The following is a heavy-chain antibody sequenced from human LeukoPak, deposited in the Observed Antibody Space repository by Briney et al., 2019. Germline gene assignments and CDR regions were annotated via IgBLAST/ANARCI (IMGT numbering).Heavy chain of an antibody. Sequence: PSETLSLTCTVSGGSISSGGYYWSWLRQHPGKGLEWIGYIYYSGSTYYNPSLKSRVTISVDTSKNQFSLKLSSVTAADTAVDYCSRVNPLYYDFWSAEYYFDYWGQGTLVTVSS. CDR3: SRVNPLYYDFWSAEYYFDY. CDR1: GGSISSGGYY. V-gene: IGHV4-31*03. J-gene: IGHJ4*02. D-gene: IGHD3-3*01. CDR2: IYYSGST.